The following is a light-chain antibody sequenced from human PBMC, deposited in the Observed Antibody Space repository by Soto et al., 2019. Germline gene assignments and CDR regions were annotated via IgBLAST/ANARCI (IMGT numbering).Light chain of an antibody. CDR3: QQRSNWPPT. CDR1: QSINNY. Sequence: EIVLTQSPATLSLSPGERATLSCRASQSINNYLAWYQQKPGQAPRLLIYDVSNRATDIPARFTGSGSGTDFTLTISSLEPEDFAVYYCQQRSNWPPTFGQGTKLEI. V-gene: IGKV3-11*01. J-gene: IGKJ2*01. CDR2: DVS.